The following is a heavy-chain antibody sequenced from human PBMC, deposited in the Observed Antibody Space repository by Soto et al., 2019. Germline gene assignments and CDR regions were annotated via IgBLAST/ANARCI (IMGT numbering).Heavy chain of an antibody. J-gene: IGHJ4*02. CDR2: IYYSGST. V-gene: IGHV4-30-4*01. CDR1: GGSISSGDYY. D-gene: IGHD5-12*01. CDR3: ARDLQWLRFLDY. Sequence: SETLSLTCTVSGGSISSGDYYWSWIRQPPGKGLEWIGYIYYSGSTYYNPSLKSRVTISVDTSKNQFPLKLSSVTAADTAVYYCARDLQWLRFLDYWGQGTLVAVSS.